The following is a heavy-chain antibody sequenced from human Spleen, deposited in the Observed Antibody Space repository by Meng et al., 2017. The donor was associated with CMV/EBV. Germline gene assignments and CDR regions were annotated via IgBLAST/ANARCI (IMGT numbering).Heavy chain of an antibody. CDR1: GFTFSNYN. CDR2: ISYDGSNK. D-gene: IGHD3-3*01. Sequence: GESLKISCATAGFTFSNYNMNWVRQAPGKGLEWVAVISYDGSNKYYADSVKGRFTISRDNSKNTLYLQMNSLRAEDTAVYYCARDPVLKIFGGAYGMDVWGQGTTVTVSS. CDR3: ARDPVLKIFGGAYGMDV. J-gene: IGHJ6*02. V-gene: IGHV3-30-3*01.